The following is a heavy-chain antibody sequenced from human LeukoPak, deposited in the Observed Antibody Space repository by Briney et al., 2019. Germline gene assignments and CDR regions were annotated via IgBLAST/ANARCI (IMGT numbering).Heavy chain of an antibody. CDR3: AKHDPRRVVITNWFDP. Sequence: RTGGSLKLSCAASGFTFSAYAISWVRQAPGKGLEWVSAISGSGGITYYADSVKGRFTISRGNSKNTLYLQMNSLRAEDTAVYCCAKHDPRRVVITNWFDPWGQGTLVTVSS. J-gene: IGHJ5*02. V-gene: IGHV3-23*01. D-gene: IGHD3-22*01. CDR2: ISGSGGIT. CDR1: GFTFSAYA.